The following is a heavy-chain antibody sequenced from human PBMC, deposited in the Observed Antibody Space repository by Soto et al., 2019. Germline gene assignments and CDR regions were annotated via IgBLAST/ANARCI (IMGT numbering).Heavy chain of an antibody. CDR1: GFTFSSSW. CDR3: ARTSSVAAAV. Sequence: DVQLVESGGGLVQPGGSLRLSCVASGFTFSSSWMSWVRQAPGKGLEWVANIKQDGSDKYYVDSVEGRFTISRDNAKNSLYLQMNSLRAEDTAVYYCARTSSVAAAVWGQGTRVIVSS. D-gene: IGHD6-13*01. J-gene: IGHJ3*01. V-gene: IGHV3-7*01. CDR2: IKQDGSDK.